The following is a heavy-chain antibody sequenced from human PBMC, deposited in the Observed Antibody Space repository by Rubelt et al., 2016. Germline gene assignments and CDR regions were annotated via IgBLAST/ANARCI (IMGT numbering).Heavy chain of an antibody. V-gene: IGHV3-23*01. CDR1: GFTFSNYV. Sequence: LESGGDLVQPGGSLRLSCAASGFTFSNYVMSWVRQAPGKGLEWVSAINTAGTTFYADSVKGRFIISRDNSRTTMYLQMNSLRVEDTAVYYCARGAIVEVPHIDYWSQGTPVTVSS. CDR3: ARGAIVEVPHIDY. D-gene: IGHD1-26*01. J-gene: IGHJ4*02. CDR2: INTAGTT.